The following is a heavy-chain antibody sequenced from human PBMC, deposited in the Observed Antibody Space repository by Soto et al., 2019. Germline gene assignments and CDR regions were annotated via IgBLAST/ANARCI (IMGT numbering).Heavy chain of an antibody. J-gene: IGHJ4*02. CDR2: IYNSGST. Sequence: SETLSLTCAVSGGSISSYYWSWIRQPPGKGLEWIGYIYNSGSTNYNPSLKSRVTISLDTSKNQFSLKLSSVTAADTAVYYCAKDPRLGAAAGSFFEHWGQGTRVTVSS. D-gene: IGHD6-13*01. V-gene: IGHV4-59*01. CDR3: AKDPRLGAAAGSFFEH. CDR1: GGSISSYY.